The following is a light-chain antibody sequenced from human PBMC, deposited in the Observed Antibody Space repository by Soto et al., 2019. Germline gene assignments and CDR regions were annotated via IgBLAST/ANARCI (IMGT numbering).Light chain of an antibody. Sequence: EIVLTQSPGTLSLYPGARATLSCRASQSVSNNYLAWYQQKPGQAPRLLIYGASNRATGIPDRFSGSGSGTDFTLTISRLEPEDFAVYYCQQYGSSGTFGQGTKVDIK. J-gene: IGKJ1*01. V-gene: IGKV3-20*01. CDR2: GAS. CDR1: QSVSNNY. CDR3: QQYGSSGT.